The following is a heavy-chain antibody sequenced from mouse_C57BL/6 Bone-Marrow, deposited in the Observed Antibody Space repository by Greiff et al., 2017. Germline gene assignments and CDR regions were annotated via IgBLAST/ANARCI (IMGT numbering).Heavy chain of an antibody. V-gene: IGHV3-6*01. Sequence: DVQLQESGPGLVKPSPSLSLTCSVTGYSITSGYYWNWIRQFPGNKLEWMGYIIYDGSNNYNPSLKNRISITRDTSKNQFFLKLNSVTTEDTATYYCARDGHLAYWGQGTLVTVSA. CDR2: IIYDGSN. CDR3: ARDGHLAY. J-gene: IGHJ3*01. CDR1: GYSITSGYY.